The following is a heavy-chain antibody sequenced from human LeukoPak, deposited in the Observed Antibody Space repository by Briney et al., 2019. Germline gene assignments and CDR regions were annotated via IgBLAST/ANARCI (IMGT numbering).Heavy chain of an antibody. CDR2: INHSGST. Sequence: SETLSLTCAVYGGSLGGYSWSWIRQPPGKGLEWIGEINHSGSTNYNPSLKSRVTISVDTSKNQFSLKLSSVTAADTAVYYCAKWGIGNNWDIDDHWGQGPLVTVSS. CDR1: GGSLGGYS. J-gene: IGHJ4*02. V-gene: IGHV4-34*01. D-gene: IGHD1-1*01. CDR3: AKWGIGNNWDIDDH.